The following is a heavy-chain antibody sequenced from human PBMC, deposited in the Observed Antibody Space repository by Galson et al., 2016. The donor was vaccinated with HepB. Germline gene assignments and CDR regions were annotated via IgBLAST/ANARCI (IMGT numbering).Heavy chain of an antibody. D-gene: IGHD6-6*01. CDR2: IWYDGSNK. V-gene: IGHV3-33*01. J-gene: IGHJ3*02. Sequence: SLRLSCAASGFTFSTFGMHWVRRAPGKGLEWVAVIWYDGSNKFYADSVKGRFTISRDNSRNTVYLQMNSLRAEDTAVYYCARAQLAYSYGPDAFDMWGQGTVVTVSS. CDR3: ARAQLAYSYGPDAFDM. CDR1: GFTFSTFG.